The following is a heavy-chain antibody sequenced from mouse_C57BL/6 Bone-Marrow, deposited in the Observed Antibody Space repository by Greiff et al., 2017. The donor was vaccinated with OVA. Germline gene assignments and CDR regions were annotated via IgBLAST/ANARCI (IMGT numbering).Heavy chain of an antibody. D-gene: IGHD1-1*01. J-gene: IGHJ3*01. Sequence: VQLQQSGPVLVKPGASVKMSCKASGYTFTDYYMNWVKQSHGKSLEWIGVINPYNGGTSYNQKFKGKATLTVDKSSSTAYMELNSLTSEDSAVYYCAREEYYGGSSFPFAYWGQGTLVTVSA. CDR2: INPYNGGT. V-gene: IGHV1-19*01. CDR1: GYTFTDYY. CDR3: AREEYYGGSSFPFAY.